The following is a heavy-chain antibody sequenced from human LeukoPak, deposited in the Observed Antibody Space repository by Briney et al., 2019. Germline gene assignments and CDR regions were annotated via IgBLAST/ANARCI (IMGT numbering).Heavy chain of an antibody. CDR1: GFTFSTYA. Sequence: PGGSLRLSCAASGFTFSTYAMHWVRQAPGKGLEWVATISYDGTNNYYADSVKGRFTISRDNSTNTLYLQMNSLRAEDTAVYYCAKDRSGGDYVHYWGQGTLVTVSS. CDR3: AKDRSGGDYVHY. D-gene: IGHD1-1*01. V-gene: IGHV3-30-3*01. CDR2: ISYDGTNN. J-gene: IGHJ4*02.